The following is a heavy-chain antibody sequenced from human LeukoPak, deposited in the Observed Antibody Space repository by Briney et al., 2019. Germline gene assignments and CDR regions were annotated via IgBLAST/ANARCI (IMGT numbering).Heavy chain of an antibody. Sequence: GASVKVSCKASGYTFTGYYMHWVRQAPGQGLEWMGWINPNSGGTNYAQKFQGRVTMTRDTSISTAYMELSRLRSDDTAVYYCARPHSSSFYVVDYWGQGTLVTVSS. CDR3: ARPHSSSFYVVDY. V-gene: IGHV1-2*02. CDR1: GYTFTGYY. CDR2: INPNSGGT. D-gene: IGHD6-13*01. J-gene: IGHJ4*02.